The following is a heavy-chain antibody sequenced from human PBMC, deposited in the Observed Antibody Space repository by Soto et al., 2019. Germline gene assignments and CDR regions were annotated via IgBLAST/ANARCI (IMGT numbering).Heavy chain of an antibody. D-gene: IGHD3-10*01. V-gene: IGHV3-15*01. J-gene: IGHJ5*02. CDR3: VKNSGWFNT. CDR2: IKSKSDGATT. CDR1: GFIFRNAW. Sequence: GGSLRLSCEASGFIFRNAWMSWVRQAPGKGLEWVGRIKSKSDGATTDYAAPVKGRFTISRDDSKNMLYVQMNSLKSEDTALYYCVKNSGWFNTWGQGALVTVSS.